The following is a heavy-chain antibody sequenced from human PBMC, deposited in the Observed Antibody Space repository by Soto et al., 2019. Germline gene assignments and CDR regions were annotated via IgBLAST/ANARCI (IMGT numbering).Heavy chain of an antibody. CDR3: AKRKDASGSAYFFNGMDV. V-gene: IGHV5-10-1*01. CDR2: IDPGDSNP. J-gene: IGHJ6*02. Sequence: GESLKSSCKGSGYSFTNYWISCVRHMPGKGLEWMGRIDPGDSNPNYSPSFQGHVTISADKSISTAYLQWSSLRASDTAIYYCAKRKDASGSAYFFNGMDVWGQGTTVTVSS. CDR1: GYSFTNYW. D-gene: IGHD3-10*01.